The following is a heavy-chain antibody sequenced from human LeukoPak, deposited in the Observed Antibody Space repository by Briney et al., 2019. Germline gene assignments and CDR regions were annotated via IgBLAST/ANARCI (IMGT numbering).Heavy chain of an antibody. CDR2: ISSSSSAI. V-gene: IGHV3-48*01. Sequence: GGSLRLSCAASGFTFSTYSMNWVRQAPGKGLEWVSYISSSSSAIYYADSVKGRFTISRDNANNLLYLQMNSLTAEDTAVYYCAKVVLGGFDYWGQGTLVTVSS. CDR3: AKVVLGGFDY. CDR1: GFTFSTYS. J-gene: IGHJ4*02. D-gene: IGHD3-16*01.